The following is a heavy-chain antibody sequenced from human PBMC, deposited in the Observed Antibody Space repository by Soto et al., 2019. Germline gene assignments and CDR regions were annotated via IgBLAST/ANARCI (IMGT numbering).Heavy chain of an antibody. CDR1: GYSFSTYD. V-gene: IGHV1-8*01. CDR2: VNPKSGNT. CDR3: ARPYGDSTICYTDWFDP. J-gene: IGHJ5*02. D-gene: IGHD2-2*02. Sequence: QVQLVQSGAEVKKPGASVKVSCKASGYSFSTYDINLVRQAAGQGLEWMGWVNPKSGNTDYAQRFRGRVTMTSNTSISTAYMELSALTPEDTDVYYCARPYGDSTICYTDWFDPWGQGTLVTVSS.